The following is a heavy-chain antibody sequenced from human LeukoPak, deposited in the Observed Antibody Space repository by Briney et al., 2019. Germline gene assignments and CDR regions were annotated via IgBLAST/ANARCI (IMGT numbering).Heavy chain of an antibody. Sequence: GRSLRLSCAASGFTFDDYAMHWVRQAPGKGLEWVSGISWNSGSIGYADSVKGRFTISRDNAKNSLYLQINSLRAEDTALYYCAKGPDYGDYVFADYWGQGTLVTVSS. CDR1: GFTFDDYA. D-gene: IGHD4-17*01. V-gene: IGHV3-9*01. J-gene: IGHJ4*02. CDR3: AKGPDYGDYVFADY. CDR2: ISWNSGSI.